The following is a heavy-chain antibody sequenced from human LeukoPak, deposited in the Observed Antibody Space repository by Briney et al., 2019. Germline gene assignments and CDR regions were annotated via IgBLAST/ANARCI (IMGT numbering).Heavy chain of an antibody. CDR2: ISRSSSYI. CDR1: GFTFSSYS. V-gene: IGHV3-21*01. Sequence: GGSLRLSCAASGFTFSSYSMNWVRQAPGKGLEWVSSISRSSSYIYYADSVKGRFTISRDNAENSLYLQMNSLRAEDTAVYYCARDSAGGYFDYWGQGTVVTVSS. D-gene: IGHD3-16*01. J-gene: IGHJ4*02. CDR3: ARDSAGGYFDY.